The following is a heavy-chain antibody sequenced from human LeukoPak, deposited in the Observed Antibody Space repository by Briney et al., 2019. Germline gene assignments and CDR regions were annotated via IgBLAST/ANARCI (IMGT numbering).Heavy chain of an antibody. CDR1: GFTFSDYY. Sequence: PGGSLRLSCAASGFTFSDYYMSWVRQAPGKGLEWVSFIRSNAYGATTEYAASVEGRFTISRDDSKSIAYLQMNSLKTEDTAVYYCSRADYYGSGSPISLDVWGKGTTVTVSS. J-gene: IGHJ6*04. CDR3: SRADYYGSGSPISLDV. D-gene: IGHD3-10*01. V-gene: IGHV3-49*04. CDR2: IRSNAYGATT.